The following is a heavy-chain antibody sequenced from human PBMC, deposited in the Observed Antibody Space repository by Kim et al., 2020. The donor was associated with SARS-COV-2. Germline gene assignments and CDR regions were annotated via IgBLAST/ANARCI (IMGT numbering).Heavy chain of an antibody. V-gene: IGHV4-59*13. CDR1: GGSISSYY. D-gene: IGHD2-2*02. CDR2: IYYSGST. Sequence: SETLSLTCTVSGGSISSYYWSWIRQPPGKGLEWIGYIYYSGSTNYNPSLKSRVTISVDTSKNQFSLKLSSVTAADTAVYYCARLDTWDWFDPWGQGTLVTVSS. CDR3: ARLDTWDWFDP. J-gene: IGHJ5*02.